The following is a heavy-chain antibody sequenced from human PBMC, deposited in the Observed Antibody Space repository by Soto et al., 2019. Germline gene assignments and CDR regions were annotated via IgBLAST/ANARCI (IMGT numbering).Heavy chain of an antibody. D-gene: IGHD2-15*01. Sequence: QLQLQESGPGLVKPSETLSLTCTVSGGSISSSSYYWGWIRQPPGKGLEWIGSIYYSGSTYYNPSLKSRVTISIDTSKNQFSLKLSSVTAADTAVYYCARSLVVVVAGTHHWFDPWGQGTLVTVSS. CDR2: IYYSGST. J-gene: IGHJ5*02. CDR1: GGSISSSSYY. V-gene: IGHV4-39*01. CDR3: ARSLVVVVAGTHHWFDP.